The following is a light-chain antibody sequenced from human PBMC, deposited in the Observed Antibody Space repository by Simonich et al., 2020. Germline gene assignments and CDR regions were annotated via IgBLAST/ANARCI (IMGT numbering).Light chain of an antibody. V-gene: IGKV4-1*01. CDR2: CAS. CDR3: QQYYSTPRT. Sequence: DIVMTQSPDSLAVSLGERATINCKSSQSVLYSSNNKNYLAWYKQKPGQPPKLLIYCASTLESGVPDRFSGSGSGTDFTLTISSLQAEDVAVYYCQQYYSTPRTFGQGTKVEIK. CDR1: QSVLYSSNNKNY. J-gene: IGKJ1*01.